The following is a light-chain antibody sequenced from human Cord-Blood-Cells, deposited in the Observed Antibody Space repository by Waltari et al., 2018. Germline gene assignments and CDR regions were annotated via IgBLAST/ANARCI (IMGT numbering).Light chain of an antibody. Sequence: QSALTQPASVSGSPGQSSTISRTGTSRDVGGYNYVSWYQQPPDKAPKLMIYDVSKRPSGVSNRFSGSKSGNTASLTISGRQAEDEADYYCSSYTSSSTVFGGGTKLTVL. J-gene: IGLJ3*02. CDR3: SSYTSSSTV. CDR2: DVS. V-gene: IGLV2-14*01. CDR1: SRDVGGYNY.